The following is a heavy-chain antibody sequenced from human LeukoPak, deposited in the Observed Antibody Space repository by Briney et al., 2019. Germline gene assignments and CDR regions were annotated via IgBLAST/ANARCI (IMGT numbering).Heavy chain of an antibody. CDR2: ISKNGNTK. J-gene: IGHJ4*02. Sequence: GGSLRLSCAASGFTFSDYGMHWVRQGPGKGLEWVAAISKNGNTKYYAESVKGRFTISRDDSENTLYLQMNSLRADDTAVYYCAKSLEGFSFGDYWGQGTLVTVSS. D-gene: IGHD2-2*01. CDR1: GFTFSDYG. V-gene: IGHV3-30*18. CDR3: AKSLEGFSFGDY.